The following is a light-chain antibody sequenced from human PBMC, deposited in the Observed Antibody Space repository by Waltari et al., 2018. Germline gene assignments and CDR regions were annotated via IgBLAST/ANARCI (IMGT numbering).Light chain of an antibody. CDR2: GAS. J-gene: IGKJ4*01. CDR3: QQYDISPLT. Sequence: EIVLTQSPGTLSLYPGERATLSCRASQTVRTTYLAWYQQKPGQAPTLLIYGASSRATGIPDRFSGSGSGTDFSLTISSLEPEDFAVYYCQQYDISPLTFGGGTKVETK. CDR1: QTVRTTY. V-gene: IGKV3-20*01.